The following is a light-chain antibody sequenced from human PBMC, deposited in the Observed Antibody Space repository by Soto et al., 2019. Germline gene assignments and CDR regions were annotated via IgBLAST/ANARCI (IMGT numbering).Light chain of an antibody. CDR1: SSNIGNNY. CDR3: GTWDSSLSAYV. J-gene: IGLJ1*01. V-gene: IGLV1-51*01. CDR2: DDT. Sequence: QSVLTQPPSVSAAPGQKVTISCSGSSSNIGNNYVSWYQQLPGTAPELLIYDDTKRPSGIPDRFSGSKSGTSATLGITGLQTGDEADYYCGTWDSSLSAYVFGTGTKLTVL.